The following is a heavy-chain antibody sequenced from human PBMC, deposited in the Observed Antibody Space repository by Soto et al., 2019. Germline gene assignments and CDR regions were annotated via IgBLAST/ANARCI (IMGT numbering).Heavy chain of an antibody. CDR2: INEDGSTI. D-gene: IGHD3-10*01. CDR1: GFTFSSYW. V-gene: IGHV3-74*01. J-gene: IGHJ4*02. CDR3: ARDIGGGGGY. Sequence: EMQLVESGGGLVQPGGSLRLSCAASGFTFSSYWMHWVRQAPGKGLVWVSRINEDGSTINYADSVKGRFTISRDNAKNTLYREMNSRGAGDRAVSFGARDIGGGGGYWGQGTLVTVSS.